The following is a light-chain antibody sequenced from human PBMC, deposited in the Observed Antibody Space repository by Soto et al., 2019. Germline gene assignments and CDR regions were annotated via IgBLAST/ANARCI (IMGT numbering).Light chain of an antibody. J-gene: IGKJ2*01. V-gene: IGKV1-39*01. Sequence: DIQMTQSPSSLSASVGDRVTITCRASQSISSYLNWYQQKPGKAPKLLIYAASSLQSGVASRFSGSGSGTDFTLTISSLQPEDFATYYCQQSYSTPPENMYTFGQGTKLEIK. CDR3: QQSYSTPPENMYT. CDR2: AAS. CDR1: QSISSY.